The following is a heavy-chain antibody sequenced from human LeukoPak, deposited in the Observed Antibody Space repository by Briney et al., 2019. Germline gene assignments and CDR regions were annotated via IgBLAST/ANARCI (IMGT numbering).Heavy chain of an antibody. J-gene: IGHJ4*02. V-gene: IGHV1-69*05. CDR2: IIPIFGTA. D-gene: IGHD5-24*01. CDR3: ARGGDGYNYAPFFDY. Sequence: SVKVSCKASGYTFNNYGISWVPQAPGQGLEWMGGIIPIFGTANYAQKFQGRVTITTDESTSTAYMELSSLRSEDTAVYYCARGGDGYNYAPFFDYWGQGTLVTVSS. CDR1: GYTFNNYG.